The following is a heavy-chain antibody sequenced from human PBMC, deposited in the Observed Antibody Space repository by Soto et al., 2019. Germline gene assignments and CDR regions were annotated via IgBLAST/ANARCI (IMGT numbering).Heavy chain of an antibody. Sequence: LSLTCAASGFTFSSYAMSWVRQAPGKGLEWVSAISGSGGSTYYADSVKGRFTISRDNSKNTLYLQMNSLRAEDTAVYYCAKDFPTTRYYYYGMDVWGQGTTVTVSS. V-gene: IGHV3-23*01. D-gene: IGHD4-4*01. CDR2: ISGSGGST. CDR3: AKDFPTTRYYYYGMDV. J-gene: IGHJ6*02. CDR1: GFTFSSYA.